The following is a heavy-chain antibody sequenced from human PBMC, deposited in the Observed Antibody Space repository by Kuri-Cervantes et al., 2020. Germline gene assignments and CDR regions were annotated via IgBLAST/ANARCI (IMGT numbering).Heavy chain of an antibody. J-gene: IGHJ6*03. CDR1: GFTFGDYA. Sequence: GESLKISCTASGFTFGDYAMSWVRQAPGKGLEWVSYISSSSSTIYYADSVKGRFTISRENAKNSLYLQMNSLRAEDTAVYYCTRDLDYYYYYVDVWGKGTTVTVSS. CDR3: TRDLDYYYYYVDV. D-gene: IGHD3-16*01. CDR2: ISSSSSTI. V-gene: IGHV3-48*01.